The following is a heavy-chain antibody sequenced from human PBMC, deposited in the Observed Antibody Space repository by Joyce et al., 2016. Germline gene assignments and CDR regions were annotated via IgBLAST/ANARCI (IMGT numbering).Heavy chain of an antibody. CDR1: EFAFSSHA. J-gene: IGHJ4*02. V-gene: IGHV3-30*03. D-gene: IGHD2-2*02. CDR3: TRSSRTGYTAGWPDFDY. CDR2: MAYDGSHQ. Sequence: QVPLLESGGGVAQPGRSLRLSCVASEFAFSSHAMHWVRQAPGKVLEWVAVMAYDGSHQYYADSVRGRFTISRDNSQNTLYLQMNSLRVEDTAVYYCTRSSRTGYTAGWPDFDYWGQGTLVTVSS.